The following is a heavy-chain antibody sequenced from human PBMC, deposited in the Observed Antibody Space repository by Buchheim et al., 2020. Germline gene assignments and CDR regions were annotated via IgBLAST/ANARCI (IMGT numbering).Heavy chain of an antibody. CDR2: IIPIFGST. D-gene: IGHD4-11*01. J-gene: IGHJ4*02. Sequence: QVHLVQSGAEMRRPGSSVKVSCKASGGTFSTYAISWVRQAPGQGLEWMGGIIPIFGSTHYAQTFRGKVTITADRSTDTTFMERNNLRSDDTAVYCCARGENSREFDWWGQGTL. CDR3: ARGENSREFDW. CDR1: GGTFSTYA. V-gene: IGHV1-69*06.